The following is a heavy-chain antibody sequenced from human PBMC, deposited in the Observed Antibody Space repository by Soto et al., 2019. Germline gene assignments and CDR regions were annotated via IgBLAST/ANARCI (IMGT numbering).Heavy chain of an antibody. CDR2: IYYSGST. Sequence: SETLSLTCTVSGGSISSGGYYWSWIRQHPGKGLEWIGYIYYSGSTYYNPSLKSRVTISVDTSKNQFSLKLSPVTAADTAVYYCTAGRTSTTQDYWGQGTLVTVSS. V-gene: IGHV4-31*03. J-gene: IGHJ4*02. D-gene: IGHD1-26*01. CDR3: TAGRTSTTQDY. CDR1: GGSISSGGYY.